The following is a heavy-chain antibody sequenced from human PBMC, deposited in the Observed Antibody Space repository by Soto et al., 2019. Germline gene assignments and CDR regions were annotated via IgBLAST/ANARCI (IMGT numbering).Heavy chain of an antibody. CDR1: GFTFSSSG. CDR2: ISYDGSNK. CDR3: AKEFHSWNYFDY. J-gene: IGHJ4*02. V-gene: IGHV3-30*18. Sequence: GGSLRLSCAASGFTFSSSGIHWVRQAPGKGLEWVAVISYDGSNKFYADSVKGRFTISRDNFRNTLYLQMNSLRAEDTAVYYCAKEFHSWNYFDYWGQGTLVTVYS. D-gene: IGHD1-20*01.